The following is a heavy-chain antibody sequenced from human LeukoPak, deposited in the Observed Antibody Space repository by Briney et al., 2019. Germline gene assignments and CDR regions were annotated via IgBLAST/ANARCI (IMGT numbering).Heavy chain of an antibody. CDR2: INHSGST. J-gene: IGHJ4*02. CDR1: GGSFSGYY. Sequence: PSETLSLTCAVYGGSFSGYYWSWIRQPPGKGLEWIGEINHSGSTNYNPSLKSRVTISVDTSKNQFSLKLSSVTAADTAVYYCASSGWSAVLRYFDRSRPSLDYWGQGTLVTVSS. CDR3: ASSGWSAVLRYFDRSRPSLDY. D-gene: IGHD3-9*01. V-gene: IGHV4-34*01.